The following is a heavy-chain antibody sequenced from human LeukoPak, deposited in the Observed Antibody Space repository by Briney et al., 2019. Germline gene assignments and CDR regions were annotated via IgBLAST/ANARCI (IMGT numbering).Heavy chain of an antibody. Sequence: SETLSLTCTVSGYSISSGYYWGWIRQPPGKGLEWIGSIYHSGSTYYNPSLKSRVTISVDTSKNQFSLKLSSVTAADTAVYYCARVHSSGWLGPFDYWGQGTLVTVSS. CDR2: IYHSGST. V-gene: IGHV4-38-2*02. CDR3: ARVHSSGWLGPFDY. J-gene: IGHJ4*02. CDR1: GYSISSGYY. D-gene: IGHD6-19*01.